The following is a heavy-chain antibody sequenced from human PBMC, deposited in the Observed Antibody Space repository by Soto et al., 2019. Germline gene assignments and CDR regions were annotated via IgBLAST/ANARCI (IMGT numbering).Heavy chain of an antibody. V-gene: IGHV3-23*01. CDR3: AKVTPGIDNWFDT. D-gene: IGHD6-13*01. CDR2: ISGGGTST. Sequence: XGSLRLTCVASGFTFDSYAMNWIRQAPGKGLEWVSVISGGGTSTYYADSVKGRFTISRDNSKNTLYLQMNSLRAEDTAVYYCAKVTPGIDNWFDTWGQGTLVTVSS. CDR1: GFTFDSYA. J-gene: IGHJ5*02.